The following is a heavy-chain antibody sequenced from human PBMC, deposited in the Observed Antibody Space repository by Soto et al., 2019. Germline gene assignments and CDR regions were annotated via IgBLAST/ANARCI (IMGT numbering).Heavy chain of an antibody. CDR3: AGTSSLQSYYMDV. D-gene: IGHD1-7*01. Sequence: SQTLSLTCVISGDSVSSNSAAWNWIRQSPSRGLEWLGRTYYRSRWYNDYAVSVRSRITVNADTSKNQFSLHLNSVTPEDTAVYYCAGTSSLQSYYMDVWDKGITVTVSS. CDR1: GDSVSSNSAA. V-gene: IGHV6-1*01. J-gene: IGHJ6*03. CDR2: TYYRSRWYN.